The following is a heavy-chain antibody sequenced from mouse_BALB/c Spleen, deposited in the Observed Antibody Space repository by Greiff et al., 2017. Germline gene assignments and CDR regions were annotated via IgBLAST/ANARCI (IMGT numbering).Heavy chain of an antibody. D-gene: IGHD2-10*01. Sequence: AAELARPGASVKMSCKASGYTFTSYTMHWVKQRPGQGLEWIGYINPSSGYTEYNQKFKDKTTLTADKSSSTAYMQLSSLTSEDSAVYYCATYYGNYDAMDYWGQGTSVTVSS. V-gene: IGHV1-4*02. CDR3: ATYYGNYDAMDY. CDR1: GYTFTSYT. J-gene: IGHJ4*01. CDR2: INPSSGYT.